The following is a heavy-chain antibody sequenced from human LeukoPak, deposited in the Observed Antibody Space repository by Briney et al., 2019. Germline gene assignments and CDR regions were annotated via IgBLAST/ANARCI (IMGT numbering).Heavy chain of an antibody. D-gene: IGHD1-26*01. CDR3: AREGVVGATANHYDY. CDR1: GFTFSSYG. Sequence: GGSLRLSCAASGFTFSSYGMNWVRQAPGKGLEWVANIHKDGSARYYVDSVKGRFTISRDNAKNSLYLQMNSLRAEDTAVYYCAREGVVGATANHYDYWDLGSLVTVSS. V-gene: IGHV3-7*01. CDR2: IHKDGSAR. J-gene: IGHJ4*02.